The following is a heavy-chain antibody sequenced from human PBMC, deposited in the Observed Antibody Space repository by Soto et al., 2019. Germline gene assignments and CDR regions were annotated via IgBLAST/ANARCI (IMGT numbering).Heavy chain of an antibody. CDR2: IYYSGST. Sequence: PSETLSLTCTVSGGSISSYYWSWIRQPPGKGLEWIGYIYYSGSTNYNPSLKSRVTISVDTSKNQFSLKLSSVTAADTAVYYCARRGKYYDILTGYPNDAFDIWGQGTMVTVSS. CDR1: GGSISSYY. J-gene: IGHJ3*02. CDR3: ARRGKYYDILTGYPNDAFDI. D-gene: IGHD3-9*01. V-gene: IGHV4-59*01.